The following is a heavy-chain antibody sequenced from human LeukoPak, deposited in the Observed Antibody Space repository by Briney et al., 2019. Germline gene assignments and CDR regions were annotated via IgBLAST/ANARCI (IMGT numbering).Heavy chain of an antibody. CDR3: ATDTAGFDY. J-gene: IGHJ4*02. Sequence: PGGSLRLSCAASGFTFSNFWMSWVRQAPGKGLEWVANIKQDGSEKYYVDSVKGRFTISRDNAKNSLYLQMDSLRAEDTAVYYCATDTAGFDYWGQGTLVTVSS. D-gene: IGHD6-19*01. CDR1: GFTFSNFW. CDR2: IKQDGSEK. V-gene: IGHV3-7*01.